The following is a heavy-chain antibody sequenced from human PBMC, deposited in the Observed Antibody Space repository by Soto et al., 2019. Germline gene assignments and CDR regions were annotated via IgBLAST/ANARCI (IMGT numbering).Heavy chain of an antibody. Sequence: EVQLVESGGGLVKPGGSFRLSCEASGFTFSNAWLNGSAQAPGKGREWVGRIKSKTDGGTTDYAAPVKGRFTISRDDSKNTLYLQMNSLKTEDTAVYYCTTVSYSNYPVGDYWGQGTLVTVSS. V-gene: IGHV3-15*07. CDR1: GFTFSNAW. CDR2: IKSKTDGGTT. D-gene: IGHD4-4*01. CDR3: TTVSYSNYPVGDY. J-gene: IGHJ4*02.